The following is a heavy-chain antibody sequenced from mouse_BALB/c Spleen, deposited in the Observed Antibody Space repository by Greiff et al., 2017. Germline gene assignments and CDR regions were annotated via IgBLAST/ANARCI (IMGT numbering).Heavy chain of an antibody. D-gene: IGHD2-2*01. CDR1: GFSLTDYG. CDR2: MWGGGSP. J-gene: IGHJ4*01. V-gene: IGHV2-6-5*01. CDR3: AKQGGLPYAMDY. Sequence: QVQLQQSGPGLVAPSQSLSITCTVSGFSLTDYGVSWIRQPPGKGLEWLGVMWGGGSPYYNSALKSRLSISKDNSKSQVFLKMNSLQTDDTAMYDCAKQGGLPYAMDYWGQGTSVTVSA.